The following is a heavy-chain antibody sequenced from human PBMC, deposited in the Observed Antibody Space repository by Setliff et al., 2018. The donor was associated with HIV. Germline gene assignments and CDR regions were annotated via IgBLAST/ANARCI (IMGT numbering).Heavy chain of an antibody. V-gene: IGHV4-31*03. CDR2: IYNTGST. J-gene: IGHJ4*02. CDR3: ARGLNSYGSGSCLPLRY. D-gene: IGHD3-10*01. CDR1: GGSISSGGFY. Sequence: PSETLSLTCTVTGGSISSGGFYWTWIRQHPGKGLEWIGYIYNTGSTYHSPSLESRVTISIETSKNQFSLKLSSVTAADTAVYFCARGLNSYGSGSCLPLRYWGQGTLVTVSS.